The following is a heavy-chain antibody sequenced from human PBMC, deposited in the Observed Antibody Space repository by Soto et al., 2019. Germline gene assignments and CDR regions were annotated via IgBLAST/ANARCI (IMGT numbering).Heavy chain of an antibody. D-gene: IGHD6-19*01. J-gene: IGHJ4*02. CDR1: GFTFSSNW. Sequence: GGSLRLSCVGSGFTFSSNWMTWVRQAPGKGLEWVANIRQDGSEINYVDSVKGRFTISRDNSKNTLYLQMNSLRAEDTAVYYCAKDRSLAVGSFDYWGQGTLVTVSS. V-gene: IGHV3-7*05. CDR2: IRQDGSEI. CDR3: AKDRSLAVGSFDY.